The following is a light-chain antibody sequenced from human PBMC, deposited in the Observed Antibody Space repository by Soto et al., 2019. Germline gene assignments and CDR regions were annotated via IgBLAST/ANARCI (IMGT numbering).Light chain of an antibody. CDR2: EVS. CDR1: SSDIGGYNY. Sequence: QSVLTQPPSASGSPGQSVTISCTGTSSDIGGYNYVSWYQQHPGKAPKLIIYEVSKRPSGVPDRFSGSKSGNTASLTVSGLHAEDEADYYCTSDAGSNNLVFAGGTKLTVL. V-gene: IGLV2-8*01. J-gene: IGLJ3*02. CDR3: TSDAGSNNLV.